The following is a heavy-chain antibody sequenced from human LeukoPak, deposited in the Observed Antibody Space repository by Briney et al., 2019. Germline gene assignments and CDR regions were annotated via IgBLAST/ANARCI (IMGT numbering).Heavy chain of an antibody. Sequence: SETLSLTCTVSGGSISSYYWSWIRQPPGKRLEWIGYIYYSGSTNYNPSLKSRVTISVDTSKNQFSLKLTSVTAADTAVYFCARGGYYGSGNDFRFDPWGQGTLVTVSS. J-gene: IGHJ5*02. CDR3: ARGGYYGSGNDFRFDP. CDR2: IYYSGST. V-gene: IGHV4-59*01. D-gene: IGHD3-10*01. CDR1: GGSISSYY.